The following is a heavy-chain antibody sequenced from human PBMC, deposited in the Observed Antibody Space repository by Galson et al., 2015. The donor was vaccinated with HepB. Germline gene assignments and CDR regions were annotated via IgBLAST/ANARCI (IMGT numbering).Heavy chain of an antibody. Sequence: SLRLSCAASAFSFSSYAMSWVHQAPGKGLEWVSSISGSGTKTFYADSVKGRFTISRDNFKNTLYLQMNSLRAEDTAVYYCAKDPSQDAFYDSTAYGSYFDYWGQGTLVTVSS. D-gene: IGHD3-22*01. J-gene: IGHJ4*02. V-gene: IGHV3-23*01. CDR1: AFSFSSYA. CDR2: ISGSGTKT. CDR3: AKDPSQDAFYDSTAYGSYFDY.